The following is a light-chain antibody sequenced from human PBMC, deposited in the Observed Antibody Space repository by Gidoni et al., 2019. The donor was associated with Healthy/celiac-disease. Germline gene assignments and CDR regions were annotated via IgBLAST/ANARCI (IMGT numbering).Light chain of an antibody. CDR1: TSDIGTYNY. J-gene: IGLJ3*02. Sequence: QSALTQPASVPGSPGQPITISCTATTSDIGTYNYVSWYQQHPGEAPKLIIYEVPYRPPGISNRFSGSKSANTASLTISELRAEDEADYYCSSYRGSSTWVFGGGTKLTVL. V-gene: IGLV2-14*01. CDR2: EVP. CDR3: SSYRGSSTWV.